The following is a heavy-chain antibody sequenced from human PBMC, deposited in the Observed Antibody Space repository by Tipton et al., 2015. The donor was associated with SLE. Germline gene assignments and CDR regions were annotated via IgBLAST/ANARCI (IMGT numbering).Heavy chain of an antibody. CDR3: AREGYGDYGMRAFDI. D-gene: IGHD4-17*01. CDR1: GGSISSYY. V-gene: IGHV4-59*01. Sequence: TLSLTCTVSGGSISSYYWSWIRQPPGKGLEWIGYIYYSGSTNYNPSLKSRVTISVDTSKNQFSLKLSSVTAADTAVYYCAREGYGDYGMRAFDIWGQGTVVTVSS. CDR2: IYYSGST. J-gene: IGHJ3*02.